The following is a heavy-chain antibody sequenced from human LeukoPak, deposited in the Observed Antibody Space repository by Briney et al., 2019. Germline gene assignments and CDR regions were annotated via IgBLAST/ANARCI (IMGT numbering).Heavy chain of an antibody. J-gene: IGHJ4*02. CDR2: VSSRNSYI. V-gene: IGHV3-21*03. CDR3: ARGEAEAGTPKPFDY. D-gene: IGHD6-19*01. Sequence: PGGSLRLSCTASGFIFRSYRMSWVRQAPREGLEWVSAVSSRNSYIYYADSVKGRFTISRDDAKNSLYLQMNSLRAEDTAVYYCARGEAEAGTPKPFDYWGQGTLVTVSS. CDR1: GFIFRSYR.